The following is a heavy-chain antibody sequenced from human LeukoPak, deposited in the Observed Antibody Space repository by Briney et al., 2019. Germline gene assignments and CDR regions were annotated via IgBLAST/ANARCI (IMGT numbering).Heavy chain of an antibody. D-gene: IGHD6-19*01. CDR2: ISGSGGST. CDR1: GFTFSSYA. V-gene: IGHV3-23*01. CDR3: AKRRATGVAGYIDY. Sequence: GGSLRLPCAASGFTFSSYAMSWVRQAPGKGLEWVSAISGSGGSTYYADSVKGRFTISRDNSKNTLYLQTNSLRAEDTAVYYCAKRRATGVAGYIDYWGQGTLVTVSS. J-gene: IGHJ4*02.